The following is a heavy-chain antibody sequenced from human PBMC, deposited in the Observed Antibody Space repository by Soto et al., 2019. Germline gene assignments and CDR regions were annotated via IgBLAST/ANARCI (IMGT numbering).Heavy chain of an antibody. CDR2: IYYSGST. Sequence: SETLSLTCTVSGGSISSSSYYWGWIRQPPGKGLEWIGSIYYSGSTYYNPSLKSRVTISVDTSKNQFSLKLSSVTAADTAVYYCARHHSSSWSYYYYIDVWGKGTTVTVSS. CDR1: GGSISSSSYY. V-gene: IGHV4-39*01. D-gene: IGHD6-13*01. J-gene: IGHJ6*03. CDR3: ARHHSSSWSYYYYIDV.